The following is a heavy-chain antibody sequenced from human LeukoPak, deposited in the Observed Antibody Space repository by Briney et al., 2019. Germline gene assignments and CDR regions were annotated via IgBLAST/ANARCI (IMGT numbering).Heavy chain of an antibody. CDR1: GFTFSSYG. CDR2: IWFDGRNE. CDR3: ARLTGTTSGGFDP. J-gene: IGHJ5*02. Sequence: GRSLRLSCAASGFTFSSYGMHWVRQAPGKGLEWVADIWFDGRNEHFADSVKGRFTISRDNAKNSLYLQMNSLRAEDTAVYYCARLTGTTSGGFDPWGQGTLVTVSS. D-gene: IGHD1-7*01. V-gene: IGHV3-33*03.